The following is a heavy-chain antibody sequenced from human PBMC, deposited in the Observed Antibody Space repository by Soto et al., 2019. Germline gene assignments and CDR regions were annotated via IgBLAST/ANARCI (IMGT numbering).Heavy chain of an antibody. Sequence: QVQLVESGGGVVQPGRSLRLSCAASGFTFSTYGMHWVRQAPGKGLEWVAVIWHDESNKYYADSVKGRFTISRDNSKNTLYLQMNSLRAEDTAVYYCAKVGPNWGKDFDSWGQGTLVTVSS. CDR3: AKVGPNWGKDFDS. CDR1: GFTFSTYG. D-gene: IGHD7-27*01. V-gene: IGHV3-33*06. CDR2: IWHDESNK. J-gene: IGHJ4*02.